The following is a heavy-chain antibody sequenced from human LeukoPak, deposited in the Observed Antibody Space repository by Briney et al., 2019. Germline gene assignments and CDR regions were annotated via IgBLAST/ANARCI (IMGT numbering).Heavy chain of an antibody. Sequence: GESLKISCKGSGYSFTSYWIGWVRQMPGKGLEWMGIIYPGDSDTRYSPSFQGQVTISADKSISTAYLQWSSLKASDTAMYYCARRSYYYDSSDPDAFDIWGQGTMVTVSS. CDR2: IYPGDSDT. D-gene: IGHD3-22*01. CDR1: GYSFTSYW. J-gene: IGHJ3*02. V-gene: IGHV5-51*01. CDR3: ARRSYYYDSSDPDAFDI.